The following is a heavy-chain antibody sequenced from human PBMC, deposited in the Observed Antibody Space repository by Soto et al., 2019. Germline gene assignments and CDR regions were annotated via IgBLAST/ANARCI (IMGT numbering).Heavy chain of an antibody. CDR1: GYTFNNYA. CDR2: YNPVIAYG. V-gene: IGHV1-18*04. D-gene: IGHD2-21*02. Sequence: QVQLLQSGAEVKEPGASVKVSCKASGYTFNNYAVSWVRQAPGQGLEWMGWYNPVIAYGQSAKKFQGRVSMTTDTSPNTLSIDLTSLRSDDTAVYYFARTIRDFYGWLDPWGQGTLVTVSS. J-gene: IGHJ5*02. CDR3: ARTIRDFYGWLDP.